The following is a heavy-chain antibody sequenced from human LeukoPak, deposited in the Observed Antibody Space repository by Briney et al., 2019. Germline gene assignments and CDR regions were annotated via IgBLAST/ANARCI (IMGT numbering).Heavy chain of an antibody. CDR2: IYYSGSA. J-gene: IGHJ4*02. CDR1: GGSISSYY. V-gene: IGHV4-59*01. Sequence: SETLSLTCTVSGGSISSYYWSWIRQPPGKGLEWIGYIYYSGSANYNPSLKSRVTISVDTSNNQFSLKLSSVTAADTAMYYCARASGSGWPSPYFDYWGQGTLVTVSS. D-gene: IGHD6-19*01. CDR3: ARASGSGWPSPYFDY.